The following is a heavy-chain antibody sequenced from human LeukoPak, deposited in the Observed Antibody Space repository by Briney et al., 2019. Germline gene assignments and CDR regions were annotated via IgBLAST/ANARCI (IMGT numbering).Heavy chain of an antibody. CDR3: ARDYCSSTSRLFDY. V-gene: IGHV1-2*06. CDR2: INPNSGGT. CDR1: GYTFTGYY. Sequence: ASVKVSRKASGYTFTGYYMHWVRQAPGQGLEWMGRINPNSGGTNYAQKFQGRVTMTRDTSISTAYMELSRLRSDDTAVYYCARDYCSSTSRLFDYWGQGTLVSVSS. J-gene: IGHJ4*02. D-gene: IGHD2-2*01.